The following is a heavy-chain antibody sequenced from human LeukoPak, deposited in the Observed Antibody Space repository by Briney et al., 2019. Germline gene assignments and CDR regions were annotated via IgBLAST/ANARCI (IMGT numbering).Heavy chain of an antibody. D-gene: IGHD2-2*01. V-gene: IGHV3-74*01. CDR1: GFTFSGNW. Sequence: GGSLRLSCVVSGFTFSGNWMHWVRQGPGKGLMCVARIKKDGTYRDYADSVKGRFTISRDNAKNTLFLQMDSLRAEDTVLYYCAGALDIVVVPAAIQYYYYYGMDVWGQGTTVTVSS. J-gene: IGHJ6*02. CDR3: AGALDIVVVPAAIQYYYYYGMDV. CDR2: IKKDGTYR.